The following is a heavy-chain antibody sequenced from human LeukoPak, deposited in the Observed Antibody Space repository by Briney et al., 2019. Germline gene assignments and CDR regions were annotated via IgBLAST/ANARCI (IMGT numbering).Heavy chain of an antibody. V-gene: IGHV1-18*01. CDR1: GYTFTSYG. Sequence: ASVKVSCKASGYTFTSYGISWVRQAPGQGLEWMGWISTYNGDTNYAQKLQGRVTMTTDTSTNTAYMELRSLRSDDTAVYYCASPIPVPSDGEGATSYGMDVWGQGTTVTVSS. J-gene: IGHJ6*02. CDR3: ASPIPVPSDGEGATSYGMDV. CDR2: ISTYNGDT. D-gene: IGHD1-26*01.